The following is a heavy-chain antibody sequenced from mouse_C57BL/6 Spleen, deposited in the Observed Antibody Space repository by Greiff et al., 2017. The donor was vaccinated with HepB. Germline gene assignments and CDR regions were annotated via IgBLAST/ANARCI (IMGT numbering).Heavy chain of an antibody. J-gene: IGHJ2*01. CDR3: ARHEDAISTMVTTRGFDY. D-gene: IGHD2-2*01. Sequence: VQLQQSGAELVKPGASVKLSCKASGYTFTEYTIHWVKQRSGQGLEWIGWFYPGSGSIKYNENFKDKATLTADKSSSTVYMELSRLTSEDSAVYFCARHEDAISTMVTTRGFDYWGQGTTLTVSS. V-gene: IGHV1-62-2*01. CDR1: GYTFTEYT. CDR2: FYPGSGSI.